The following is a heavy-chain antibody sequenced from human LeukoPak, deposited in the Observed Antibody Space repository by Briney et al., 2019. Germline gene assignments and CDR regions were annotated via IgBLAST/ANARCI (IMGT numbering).Heavy chain of an antibody. V-gene: IGHV4-4*07. D-gene: IGHD3-22*01. CDR2: IYTSGST. CDR3: ARETYYYDSSGIYYYYYYMDV. CDR1: GASLSNYY. J-gene: IGHJ6*03. Sequence: SETLSLTCTVSGASLSNYYWSWIRQPAGKGLELIGRIYTSGSTNYNPSFKSRVTMSVDTSKNQFSLNLSSVTAADTAMYYCARETYYYDSSGIYYYYYYMDVWGKGTTVTVSS.